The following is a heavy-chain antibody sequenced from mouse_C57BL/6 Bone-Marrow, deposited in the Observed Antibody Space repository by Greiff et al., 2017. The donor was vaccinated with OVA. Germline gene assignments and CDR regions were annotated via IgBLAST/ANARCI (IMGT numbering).Heavy chain of an antibody. CDR2: ISSGGDYI. CDR3: TRDTTVVPWYFDV. CDR1: GFTFSSYA. J-gene: IGHJ1*03. Sequence: EVKLMESGEGLVKPGGSLKLSCAASGFTFSSYAMSWVRQTPEKRLEWVAYISSGGDYIYYADTVKGRFTISRDNARNTLYLQMSSLKSEDTAMYYCTRDTTVVPWYFDVWGTGTTVTVSS. D-gene: IGHD1-1*01. V-gene: IGHV5-9-1*02.